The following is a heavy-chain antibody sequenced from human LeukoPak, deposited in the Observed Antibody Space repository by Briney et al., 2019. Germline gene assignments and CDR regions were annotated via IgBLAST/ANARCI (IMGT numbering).Heavy chain of an antibody. V-gene: IGHV3-23*01. J-gene: IGHJ4*02. D-gene: IGHD2-8*02. CDR1: GFTFSSYG. Sequence: GGTLRLSFAASGFTFSSYGMSWVRPAPGKGLEWVSAISGSGGSTYYADSVKGRFTISRDNSKNTLYLQMNSLRAEDTAIYYCATYRQVLLPFESWGQGTLVTVSS. CDR3: ATYRQVLLPFES. CDR2: ISGSGGST.